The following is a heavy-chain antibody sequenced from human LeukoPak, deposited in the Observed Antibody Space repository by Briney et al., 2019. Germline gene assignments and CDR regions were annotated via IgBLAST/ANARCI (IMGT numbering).Heavy chain of an antibody. CDR1: GGSISSYY. CDR3: ASGTMVREDKLGSELDY. CDR2: IYYSGST. Sequence: PSETLSLTCTVSGGSISSYYWSWIRQPPGKGLEWIGYIYYSGSTNYNPSLKSRVTISVDTSKNQFSLRLSSVTAADTAVYYCASGTMVREDKLGSELDYWGQGTLVTVSS. D-gene: IGHD3-10*01. J-gene: IGHJ4*02. V-gene: IGHV4-59*01.